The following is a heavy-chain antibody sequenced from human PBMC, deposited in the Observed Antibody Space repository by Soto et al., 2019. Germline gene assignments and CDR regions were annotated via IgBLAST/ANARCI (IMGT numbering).Heavy chain of an antibody. CDR1: GDLFNNYA. D-gene: IGHD6-6*01. J-gene: IGHJ4*02. Sequence: QVQLVQSGAEVKEPGSSVKVSCKATGDLFNNYAFNWVRQAPGQGLEWMGRISPLFSTTNYAQKFQGRVTIGADELTTFAYREGRNWESENTAIFYGAPSSRVAAPVYFRFWGRETLFTAS. V-gene: IGHV1-69*01. CDR3: APSSRVAAPVYFRF. CDR2: ISPLFSTT.